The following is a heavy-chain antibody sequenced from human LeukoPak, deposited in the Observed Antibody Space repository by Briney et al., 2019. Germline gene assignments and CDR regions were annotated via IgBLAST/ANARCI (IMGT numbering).Heavy chain of an antibody. CDR2: IRSKAFGETT. Sequence: GGSLRLSCTASGFTFGDYALNWVRQPPGKGLGWVGFIRSKAFGETTENAASVKGRFTISRDDSKSIVYLQMNSLKSEDTAVYYCTRIAVAGVALDYWGQGTLVTVTS. V-gene: IGHV3-49*04. J-gene: IGHJ4*02. D-gene: IGHD6-19*01. CDR1: GFTFGDYA. CDR3: TRIAVAGVALDY.